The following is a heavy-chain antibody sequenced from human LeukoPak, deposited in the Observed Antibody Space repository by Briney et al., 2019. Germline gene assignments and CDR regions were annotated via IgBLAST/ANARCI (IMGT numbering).Heavy chain of an antibody. CDR1: GGSFSGYY. Sequence: SETLSLTCAVYGGSFSGYYWSWIRQPPGKGLEWIGEINHSGSTNYNPSLKSRVTISVDTSKNQFSLKLSSVTAADTAVHYCARAQGYCSSTSCYSPSKSFDYWGQGTLVTVSS. D-gene: IGHD2-2*01. V-gene: IGHV4-34*01. J-gene: IGHJ4*02. CDR3: ARAQGYCSSTSCYSPSKSFDY. CDR2: INHSGST.